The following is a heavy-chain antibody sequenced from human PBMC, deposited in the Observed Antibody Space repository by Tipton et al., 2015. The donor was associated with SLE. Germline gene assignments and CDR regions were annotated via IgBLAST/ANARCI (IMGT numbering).Heavy chain of an antibody. J-gene: IGHJ6*02. Sequence: TLSLTCTVSGGSISSNSDYWGWIRQPPGKGLEWIGSIYYSGNTYYNPSLESRVTISVDTSKNQFSLKLTSVTAADTAVYYCARGLGFWDVWGQGTTVTVSS. CDR2: IYYSGNT. V-gene: IGHV4-39*07. D-gene: IGHD5-12*01. CDR3: ARGLGFWDV. CDR1: GGSISSNSDY.